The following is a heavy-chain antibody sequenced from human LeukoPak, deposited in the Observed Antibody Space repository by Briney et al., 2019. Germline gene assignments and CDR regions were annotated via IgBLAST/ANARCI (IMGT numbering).Heavy chain of an antibody. J-gene: IGHJ4*02. D-gene: IGHD4-17*01. V-gene: IGHV3-7*05. CDR1: GFTLRDHW. CDR3: ARGGLMTTVTTY. Sequence: GGSLSLPCPACGFTLRDHWMSWVGQAPGKGLEGVANIKQDGSEKSYLDSVEGRFTISRDNDENTLYLQMNSLRADDTAVYYCARGGLMTTVTTYWGQGTLVTVSS. CDR2: IKQDGSEK.